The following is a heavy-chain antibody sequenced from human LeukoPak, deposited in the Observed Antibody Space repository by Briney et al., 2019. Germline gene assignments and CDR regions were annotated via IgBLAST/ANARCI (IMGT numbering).Heavy chain of an antibody. Sequence: SQTLSLTCTVSGGSISSGDYYWSWIRQPPGKGLEWFGYIYYSGSPYYNPSLKSRVTISVDTSKNQFSLKLSSVTAADTAVYYCARVSYYYGMDVWGQGTTVTVSS. CDR2: IYYSGSP. CDR3: ARVSYYYGMDV. J-gene: IGHJ6*02. V-gene: IGHV4-30-4*01. CDR1: GGSISSGDYY.